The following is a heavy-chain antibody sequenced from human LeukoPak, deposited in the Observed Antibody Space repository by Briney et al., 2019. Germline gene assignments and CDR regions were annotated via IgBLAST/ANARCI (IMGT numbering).Heavy chain of an antibody. V-gene: IGHV3-30*02. CDR2: IRYDGSNK. CDR1: GFTFSSYG. D-gene: IGHD2-2*01. J-gene: IGHJ6*02. Sequence: GGSLRLSWAASGFTFSSYGMHWVRQAPGKGLEWVAFIRYDGSNKYYADSVKGRFTISRDNSKNTLYLQMNSLRAEDTAVYYCAKVGCSSTSCYLNYYYYGMDVWGQGTTVTVSS. CDR3: AKVGCSSTSCYLNYYYYGMDV.